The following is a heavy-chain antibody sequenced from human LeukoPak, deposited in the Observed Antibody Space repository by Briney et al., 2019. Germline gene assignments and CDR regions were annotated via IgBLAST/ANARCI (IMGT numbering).Heavy chain of an antibody. CDR3: ARALAGTRPDY. D-gene: IGHD6-19*01. CDR1: GGSISSSY. CDR2: IYYSGST. V-gene: IGHV4-59*01. J-gene: IGHJ4*02. Sequence: SETLSLTCTVSGGSISSSYWSWIRQPPGKGLEWIGYIYYSGSTSYNPSLKSRVTISVDTSKNQFSLRLSSVTAADTAVYYCARALAGTRPDYWGQGTLVTVSS.